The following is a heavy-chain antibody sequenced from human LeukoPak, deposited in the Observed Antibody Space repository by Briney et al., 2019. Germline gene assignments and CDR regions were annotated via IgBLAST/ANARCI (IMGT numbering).Heavy chain of an antibody. V-gene: IGHV3-21*01. CDR3: ARGRELYNWFDP. Sequence: PGGSLRLSCAASGFTFSSYSMNWVRQAPGKGLEWVSSISSSSSYIYYADSVKGRFTISRDNSKNTLYLQMNSLRAEDTAVYYCARGRELYNWFDPWGQGTLVTVSS. J-gene: IGHJ5*02. D-gene: IGHD3-10*01. CDR1: GFTFSSYS. CDR2: ISSSSSYI.